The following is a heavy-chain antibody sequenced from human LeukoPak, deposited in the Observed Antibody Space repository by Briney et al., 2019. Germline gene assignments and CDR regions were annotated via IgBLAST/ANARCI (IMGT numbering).Heavy chain of an antibody. Sequence: ASVKVSCKASGYTFTSYYVHWVRQAPGQGLEWMGWISAYNGNTNYAQKLQGRVTMTTDTSTSTAYMELRSLRSDDTAVYYCARDSPQLNYDILTGYYNRTFDYWGQGTLVTVSS. D-gene: IGHD3-9*01. V-gene: IGHV1-18*04. J-gene: IGHJ4*02. CDR1: GYTFTSYY. CDR3: ARDSPQLNYDILTGYYNRTFDY. CDR2: ISAYNGNT.